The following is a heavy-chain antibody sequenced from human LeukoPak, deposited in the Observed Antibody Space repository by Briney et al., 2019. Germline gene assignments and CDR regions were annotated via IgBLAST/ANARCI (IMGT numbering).Heavy chain of an antibody. Sequence: SQTLSLTCTVSGGSISSYYWSWIRQPPGKGLEWIGYIYYSGSTNYNPSLKSRVTISVDTSKNQFSLKLSSVTAADTAVYYCARVRMVGAFDIWGQGTMVTVSS. CDR1: GGSISSYY. CDR3: ARVRMVGAFDI. J-gene: IGHJ3*02. D-gene: IGHD2-8*01. V-gene: IGHV4-59*01. CDR2: IYYSGST.